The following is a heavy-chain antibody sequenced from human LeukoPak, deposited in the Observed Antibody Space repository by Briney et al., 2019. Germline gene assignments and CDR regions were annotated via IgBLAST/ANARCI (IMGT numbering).Heavy chain of an antibody. D-gene: IGHD4/OR15-4a*01. CDR1: GFALRSYA. Sequence: QSGGSLRLSCAASGFALRSYAMSCVRQAPGKGLGWVSAISGSGGSTYYADSVKGRFTISRDNSKNTLYLQMNSLRAEDTAGYYFARDSVLTIFDYWGQGTLVTVSS. CDR3: ARDSVLTIFDY. J-gene: IGHJ4*02. V-gene: IGHV3-23*01. CDR2: ISGSGGST.